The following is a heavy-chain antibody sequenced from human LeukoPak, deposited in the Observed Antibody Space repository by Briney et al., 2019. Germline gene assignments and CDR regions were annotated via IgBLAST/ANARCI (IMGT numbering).Heavy chain of an antibody. CDR3: ARVLGGLAFRTFDY. D-gene: IGHD3-16*01. CDR2: INLSGGST. CDR1: GYTFTRHY. J-gene: IGHJ4*02. V-gene: IGHV1-46*01. Sequence: GASVKVSCKASGYTFTRHYMHWVRQAPGQGLEWMGIINLSGGSTIYAQKFQGRVTMTRDTSTSTVYMELSSLRSEDTAVYYCARVLGGLAFRTFDYWGQGTLVTVSS.